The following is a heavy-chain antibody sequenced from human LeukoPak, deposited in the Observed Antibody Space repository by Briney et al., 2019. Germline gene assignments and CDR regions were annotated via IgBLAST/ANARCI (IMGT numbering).Heavy chain of an antibody. CDR2: ISGSGGST. J-gene: IGHJ4*02. CDR3: AKVQITMIVVEKAFDY. CDR1: GFTFGDYL. D-gene: IGHD3-22*01. Sequence: PGGSLRLSCTASGFTFGDYLMSWFRQAPGKGLEWVSAISGSGGSTYYADSVKGRFTISRDNSKNTLYLQMNSLRAEDTAVYYCAKVQITMIVVEKAFDYWGQGTLVTVSS. V-gene: IGHV3-23*01.